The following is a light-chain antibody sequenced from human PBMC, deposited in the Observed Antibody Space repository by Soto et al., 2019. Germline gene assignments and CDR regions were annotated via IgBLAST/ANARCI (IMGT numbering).Light chain of an antibody. Sequence: QSWLPHPASVSCSPGDSITISCTGTSSDLAIYNYVSWYQQQPGKAPKLMIYQVTNRPSGVSNRFSGSRSGNTASLTISGLQAEEEADYYCSSYTDSSNYVFGTGTKVTVL. V-gene: IGLV2-14*01. CDR3: SSYTDSSNYV. J-gene: IGLJ1*01. CDR1: SSDLAIYNY. CDR2: QVT.